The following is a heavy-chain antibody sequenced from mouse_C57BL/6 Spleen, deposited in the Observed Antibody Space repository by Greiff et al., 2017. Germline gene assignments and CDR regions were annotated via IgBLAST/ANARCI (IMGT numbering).Heavy chain of an antibody. D-gene: IGHD3-2*02. J-gene: IGHJ4*01. CDR3: ARGGTAQAFYAMDY. V-gene: IGHV1-82*01. CDR1: GYAFSSSW. Sequence: VKLQESGPELVKPGASVKISCKASGYAFSSSWMNWVKQRPGKGLEWIGRIYPGDGDTNYNGKFKGKATLTADKSSSTAYMQLSSLTSEDSAVYFCARGGTAQAFYAMDYWGQGTSVTVSS. CDR2: IYPGDGDT.